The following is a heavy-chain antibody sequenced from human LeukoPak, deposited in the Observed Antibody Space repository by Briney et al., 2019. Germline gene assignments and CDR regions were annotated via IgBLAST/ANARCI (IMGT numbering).Heavy chain of an antibody. V-gene: IGHV4-39*02. D-gene: IGHD4-23*01. J-gene: IGHJ6*03. Sequence: SETLSLTCTVSGGSFSNNYNWDWIRHPPGKGLEWIGSLYYNGNTYYNPSLKSRLTISVDTSKSHFSLQLRSVTAEDTAVYFCTRSSDFGGYYFYYYMDVWGKGTTVSVSS. CDR1: GGSFSNNYN. CDR3: TRSSDFGGYYFYYYMDV. CDR2: LYYNGNT.